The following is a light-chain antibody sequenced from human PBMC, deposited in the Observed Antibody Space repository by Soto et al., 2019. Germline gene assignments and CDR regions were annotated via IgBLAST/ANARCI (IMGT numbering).Light chain of an antibody. Sequence: QSVLTQPVSVSGSPGQSITISCTGTSSDVGGYKYVSWYQQHPGKAPKLMIYEGNNRPSGVSNRFSGSKSGNTASLTISGLQAEDEADYYCSSFTTSSTYVFGTGTKVTV. CDR3: SSFTTSSTYV. CDR1: SSDVGGYKY. V-gene: IGLV2-14*01. J-gene: IGLJ1*01. CDR2: EGN.